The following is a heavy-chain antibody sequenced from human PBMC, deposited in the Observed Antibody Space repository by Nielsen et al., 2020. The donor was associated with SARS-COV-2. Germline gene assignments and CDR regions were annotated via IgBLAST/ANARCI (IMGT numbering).Heavy chain of an antibody. CDR1: GGSIINSNSY. Sequence: SETLSLTCTVSGGSIINSNSYWGWIRQPPGKGLEWVGSNYYSGETYYNPSLQSRVTISVDTSKNHFSLELSSVTAADTAVYYCARQREGEHYLYGMDVWGQGTTVTVSS. CDR2: NYYSGET. D-gene: IGHD1-26*01. J-gene: IGHJ6*02. V-gene: IGHV4-39*01. CDR3: ARQREGEHYLYGMDV.